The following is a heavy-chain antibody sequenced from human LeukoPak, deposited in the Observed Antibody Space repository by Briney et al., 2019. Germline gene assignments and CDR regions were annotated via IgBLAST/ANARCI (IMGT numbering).Heavy chain of an antibody. CDR3: ARGPDGDVLMVYATFDY. V-gene: IGHV4-34*01. Sequence: PSETLSLTCAVYGGSFSGYYWSWIRQAPGKGLEWTGEINHSGSTNYNPSLKSRVTISVDTSKNQFSLKLSSVTAADTAVYYCARGPDGDVLMVYATFDYWGQGTLVTVSS. D-gene: IGHD2-8*01. CDR1: GGSFSGYY. J-gene: IGHJ4*02. CDR2: INHSGST.